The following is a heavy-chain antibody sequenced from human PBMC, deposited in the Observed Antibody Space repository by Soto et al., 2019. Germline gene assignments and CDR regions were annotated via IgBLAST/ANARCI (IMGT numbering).Heavy chain of an antibody. CDR3: ARYSNNWFQTEGMDV. CDR1: GGSVSSGSYY. CDR2: IYYSGST. J-gene: IGHJ6*02. V-gene: IGHV4-61*01. D-gene: IGHD6-13*01. Sequence: SETLSLTCTVSGGSVSSGSYYWSWIRQPPGKGLEWIGYIYYSGSTNYNPSLKSRVTISVDTSKKQFSLKLTSVTAADMAIYYCARYSNNWFQTEGMDVWGQGTKVTVS.